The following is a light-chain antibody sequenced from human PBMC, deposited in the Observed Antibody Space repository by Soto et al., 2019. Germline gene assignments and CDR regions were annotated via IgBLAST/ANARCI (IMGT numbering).Light chain of an antibody. V-gene: IGKV3-20*01. CDR1: ESISSDY. J-gene: IGKJ1*01. Sequence: IVLTQSPGTLSLSPGERATLSCRASESISSDYITCYQHKPGQAPRLLIYGPSTRPTGIPYRFSASGSGTDFTLSIRRLEPEDSALSYCQQDTESPLTFGQGTKVEIK. CDR3: QQDTESPLT. CDR2: GPS.